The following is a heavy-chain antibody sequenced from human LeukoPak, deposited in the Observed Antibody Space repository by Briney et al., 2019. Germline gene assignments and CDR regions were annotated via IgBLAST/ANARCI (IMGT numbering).Heavy chain of an antibody. Sequence: QPSETLSLTCAVYGGSFSGYYWSWIRQPPGKGLEWVAVISYDGSNKYYADSVKGRFTISRDNSKNTLYLQMNSLRAEDTAVYYCARGQGTLWFGEFPPAEYFQHWGQGTLVTVSS. CDR3: ARGQGTLWFGEFPPAEYFQH. J-gene: IGHJ1*01. V-gene: IGHV3-30-3*01. CDR1: GGSFSGYY. CDR2: ISYDGSNK. D-gene: IGHD3-10*01.